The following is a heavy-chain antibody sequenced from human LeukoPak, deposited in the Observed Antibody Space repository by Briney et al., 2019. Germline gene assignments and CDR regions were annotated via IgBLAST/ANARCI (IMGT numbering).Heavy chain of an antibody. CDR1: GGTFSSYA. Sequence: SVKVSCKASGGTFSSYAISWVRQAPGQGLEWMGGVIPIFGTANYAQKFQGRVTITADESTSTAYMELSSLRSEDTAVYYCARRRDGYNSDYYFDYWGQGTLVTVSS. CDR2: VIPIFGTA. V-gene: IGHV1-69*13. J-gene: IGHJ4*02. D-gene: IGHD5-24*01. CDR3: ARRRDGYNSDYYFDY.